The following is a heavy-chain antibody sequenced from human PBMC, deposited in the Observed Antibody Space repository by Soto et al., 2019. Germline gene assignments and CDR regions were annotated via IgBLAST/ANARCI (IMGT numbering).Heavy chain of an antibody. CDR1: GGSVSSGSFH. CDR3: ARIGGWYDIDF. CDR2: IFYNGTA. Sequence: SETLSLTCSVSGGSVSSGSFHWSWIRQPPGKGLQFIGSIFYNGTANYSPSLKNRVSISIDTSQSQFFVQLISVAAADTAVYYCARIGGWYDIDFWGQGSLVTVSS. J-gene: IGHJ4*02. D-gene: IGHD6-19*01. V-gene: IGHV4-61*01.